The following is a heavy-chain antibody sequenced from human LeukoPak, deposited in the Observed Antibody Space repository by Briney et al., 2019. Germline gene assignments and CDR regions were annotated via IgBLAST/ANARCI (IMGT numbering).Heavy chain of an antibody. CDR2: IYHSGST. Sequence: SETLSLTCTVSGYSISSGYYWGWIRQPPGKGLEWIGSIYHSGSTYYNPSLKSRVTTSVDTSKNQFSLKLSSVTAADTAVYYCARGRITMVRGRNWFDPWGQGTLVTVSS. CDR1: GYSISSGYY. V-gene: IGHV4-38-2*02. D-gene: IGHD3-10*01. J-gene: IGHJ5*02. CDR3: ARGRITMVRGRNWFDP.